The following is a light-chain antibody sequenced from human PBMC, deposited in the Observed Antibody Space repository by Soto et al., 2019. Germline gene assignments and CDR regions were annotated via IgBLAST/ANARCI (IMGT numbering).Light chain of an antibody. CDR3: QQYNSYSPRT. J-gene: IGKJ1*01. CDR1: QSISSL. V-gene: IGKV1-5*03. Sequence: EIQMTQSPSAMSASVGDRVTITCRASQSISSLLAWYQQKPGKAPKLLIYKASSLESGVPSRFSGSGSGTEFTLTISSLQPDDFATYYCQQYNSYSPRTFGQGTKVDIK. CDR2: KAS.